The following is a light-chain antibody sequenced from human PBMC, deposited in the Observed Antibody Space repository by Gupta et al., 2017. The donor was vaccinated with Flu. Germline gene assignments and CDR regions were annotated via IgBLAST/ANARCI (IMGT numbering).Light chain of an antibody. CDR1: SSDVGAYNY. CDR2: EVS. CDR3: SSYTSSSTWV. Sequence: QSALTQPASVSGSPGQSITISCTGTSSDVGAYNYVSWYQQHPGEAPKLMIYEVSNRPSGISIRFSGSKSGNTASLTISGLLAEDEADYYCSSYTSSSTWVFGGGTKLTVL. J-gene: IGLJ3*02. V-gene: IGLV2-14*01.